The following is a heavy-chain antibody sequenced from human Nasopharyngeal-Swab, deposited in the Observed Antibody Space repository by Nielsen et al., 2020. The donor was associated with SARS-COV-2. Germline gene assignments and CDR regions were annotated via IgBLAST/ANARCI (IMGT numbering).Heavy chain of an antibody. Sequence: SETLSLTCTVSGGSLSSYYWSWIRQPPGKGLEWIAYIYYSGSTNYNPSLESRVTISVDTSKNQFSLRLSSVTAADTAVYYCARTTQWLVHDYWGQGTLVTVSS. CDR3: ARTTQWLVHDY. V-gene: IGHV4-59*01. J-gene: IGHJ4*02. CDR2: IYYSGST. D-gene: IGHD6-19*01. CDR1: GGSLSSYY.